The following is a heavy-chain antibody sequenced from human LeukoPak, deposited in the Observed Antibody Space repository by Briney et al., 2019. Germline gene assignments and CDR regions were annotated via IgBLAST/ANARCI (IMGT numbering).Heavy chain of an antibody. CDR1: GGSFSGYY. D-gene: IGHD4-17*01. Sequence: PSETLSLTCAVYGGSFSGYYWSWIRQPPGKGLEWIGEINHSGSTNYNPSLKSRVTISVDTSKNQFFLKLSSVTAADTAVYYCARARRTVTTSFDYWGQGTLVTVSS. J-gene: IGHJ4*02. V-gene: IGHV4-34*01. CDR3: ARARRTVTTSFDY. CDR2: INHSGST.